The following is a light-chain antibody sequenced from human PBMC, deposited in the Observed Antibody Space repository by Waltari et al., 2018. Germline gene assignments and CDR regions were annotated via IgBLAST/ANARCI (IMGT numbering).Light chain of an antibody. CDR3: NTRDISGDHLV. CDR1: GLRTVY. J-gene: IGLJ1*01. Sequence: SSELTQEPAVSVALGQTVRIPCQGCGLRTVYANWYQQNPGQAPLLVIYDENNRPSGIPDRFSGSRSGNTASLTISGAQAEDEADYYCNTRDISGDHLVFGSGTKVTVL. CDR2: DEN. V-gene: IGLV3-19*01.